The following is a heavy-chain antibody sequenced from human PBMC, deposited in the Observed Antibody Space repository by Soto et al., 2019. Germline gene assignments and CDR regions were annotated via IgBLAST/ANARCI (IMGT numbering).Heavy chain of an antibody. Sequence: GASVKVSCKASGYIFTSYAMHWVRQAPGQRLEWMGWINAGNGNTKYSQKFQGRVTITRDTSASTAYMELSSLRSEDTAVYYCASSLAAAGIVYYYGMDVRGQGTMVTVSS. J-gene: IGHJ6*02. D-gene: IGHD6-13*01. CDR2: INAGNGNT. V-gene: IGHV1-3*01. CDR1: GYIFTSYA. CDR3: ASSLAAAGIVYYYGMDV.